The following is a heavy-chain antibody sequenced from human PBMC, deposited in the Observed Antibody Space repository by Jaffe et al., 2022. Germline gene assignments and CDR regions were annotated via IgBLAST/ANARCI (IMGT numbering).Heavy chain of an antibody. CDR3: AKDLIKIYGAGYSSGWYFPRAFDI. V-gene: IGHV3-23*01. Sequence: EVQLLESGGGLVQPGGSLRLSCAASRFTFSNYAMNWVRQAPGKGLEWVSAIGASGDSTYSADSVKGRFTISRDNSKNMLYLQMNSLRAEDTAIYYCAKDLIKIYGAGYSSGWYFPRAFDIWGQGTKVTVSS. CDR2: IGASGDST. CDR1: RFTFSNYA. D-gene: IGHD6-13*01. J-gene: IGHJ3*02.